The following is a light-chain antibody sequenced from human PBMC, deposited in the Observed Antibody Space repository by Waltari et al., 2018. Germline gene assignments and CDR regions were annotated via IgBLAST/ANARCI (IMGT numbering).Light chain of an antibody. Sequence: DIQMTQSQSSLSASVGDRVTIPCRASQNIISYLNWYPQKPGKAPQLLIYGASNLQSGVPSRFSGSVSGTEFSLTISSLQPEDFATYFCQQSYSSPRTFGQGTKVEIK. CDR3: QQSYSSPRT. V-gene: IGKV1-39*01. CDR2: GAS. CDR1: QNIISY. J-gene: IGKJ1*01.